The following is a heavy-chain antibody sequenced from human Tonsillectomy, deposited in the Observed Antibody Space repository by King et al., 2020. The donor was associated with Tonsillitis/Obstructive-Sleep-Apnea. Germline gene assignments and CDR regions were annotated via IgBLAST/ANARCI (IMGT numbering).Heavy chain of an antibody. V-gene: IGHV2-26*01. D-gene: IGHD3-3*01. CDR1: GFSLSNARMG. J-gene: IGHJ4*02. CDR3: ARISYDFWSGYYQFDY. CDR2: IFSNDEK. Sequence: VTLKESGPVLVKPTETLTLTCTVSGFSLSNARMGVSWIRQPPGKALEWLAHIFSNDEKSYSTSLKSRLTISKDTSKSQVVLTMTNMDPVDTATYYCARISYDFWSGYYQFDYWGQGTLVTVSS.